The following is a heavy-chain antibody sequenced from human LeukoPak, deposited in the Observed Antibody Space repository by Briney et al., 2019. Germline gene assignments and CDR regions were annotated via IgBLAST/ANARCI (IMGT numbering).Heavy chain of an antibody. J-gene: IGHJ4*02. D-gene: IGHD3-10*01. CDR3: ARDAYYYGSGSYYIPYYFDY. V-gene: IGHV3-23*01. Sequence: GSLRLSCAASGFTFSSYAMSWVRQAPGKGLEWVSAISGSGGSTYYADSVKGRFTISRDNSKNTLYLQMNSLRAEDTAVYYCARDAYYYGSGSYYIPYYFDYWGQGTLVTVSS. CDR1: GFTFSSYA. CDR2: ISGSGGST.